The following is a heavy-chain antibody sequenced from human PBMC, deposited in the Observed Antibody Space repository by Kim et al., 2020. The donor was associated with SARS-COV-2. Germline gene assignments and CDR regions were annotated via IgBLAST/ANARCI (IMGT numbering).Heavy chain of an antibody. CDR2: TYYRSKWYN. D-gene: IGHD3-16*01. CDR1: GDSVSSKDAA. J-gene: IGHJ2*01. CDR3: VREGIGFGRYFDL. V-gene: IGHV6-1*01. Sequence: SQTLSLTCAISGDSVSSKDAAWNWIRQSPSRGLEWLGRTYYRSKWYNDSAVSMRGRVTISPDTSKNQFSLQSNSVTAEDTAVYYCVREGIGFGRYFDLWGRGTIITVSS.